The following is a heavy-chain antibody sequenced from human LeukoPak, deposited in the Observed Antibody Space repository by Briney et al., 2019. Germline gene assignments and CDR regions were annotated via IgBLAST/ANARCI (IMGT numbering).Heavy chain of an antibody. V-gene: IGHV4-39*01. CDR2: IYYTGST. CDR1: GVSITSSAYY. J-gene: IGHJ4*02. CDR3: ARWFGKTLAGVY. Sequence: PSETLSLTCTVSGVSITSSAYYWGWIRQPPGKGLEWIGTIYYTGSTYYNPSLKSRVTISVDTSKNQFSLKLSSVTATDTAVYYCARWFGKTLAGVYWGEGTLVTVSS. D-gene: IGHD3-10*01.